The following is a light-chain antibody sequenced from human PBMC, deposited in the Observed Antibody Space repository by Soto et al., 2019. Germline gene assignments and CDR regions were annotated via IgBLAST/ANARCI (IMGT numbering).Light chain of an antibody. V-gene: IGLV2-14*03. Sequence: QSALTQPASVSGSPGQSIAIACIGTSSDVGAYNYVSWYQQHPGKAPKLVIYDVNNRPSGVSNRFSGSKSGNTASLTISGLQAEDEADYYCGSYTTSGSVVFGGGTKVTVL. CDR1: SSDVGAYNY. CDR2: DVN. J-gene: IGLJ2*01. CDR3: GSYTTSGSVV.